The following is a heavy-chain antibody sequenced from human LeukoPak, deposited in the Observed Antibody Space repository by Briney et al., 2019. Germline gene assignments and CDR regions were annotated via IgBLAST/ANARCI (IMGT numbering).Heavy chain of an antibody. V-gene: IGHV1-69*04. CDR2: IIPILGIA. CDR3: ARAGRGYSYGSYDY. D-gene: IGHD5-18*01. J-gene: IGHJ4*02. CDR1: GGTFSSYA. Sequence: GASVKLSCKASGGTFSSYAISWVRQAPGQGLEWMGRIIPILGIANYAQKFQGRVTITADKSTSTAYMELSSLRSEDTAVYYCARAGRGYSYGSYDYWGQGTLVTVSS.